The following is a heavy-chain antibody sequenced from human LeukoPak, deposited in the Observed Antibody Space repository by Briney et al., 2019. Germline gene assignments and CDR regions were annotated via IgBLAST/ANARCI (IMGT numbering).Heavy chain of an antibody. CDR3: ARGYDDILTGYYPYYFDS. V-gene: IGHV3-48*03. CDR2: ISSSGSTI. Sequence: GGSLRLSCAASGFTLSSYEMNWVRQAPGKGLEWVSYISSSGSTIYYADSVRGRFTISRDNAKSTLYLQMNSLRAEDTAVYYCARGYDDILTGYYPYYFDSWGQGTLVTVSS. D-gene: IGHD3-9*01. CDR1: GFTLSSYE. J-gene: IGHJ4*02.